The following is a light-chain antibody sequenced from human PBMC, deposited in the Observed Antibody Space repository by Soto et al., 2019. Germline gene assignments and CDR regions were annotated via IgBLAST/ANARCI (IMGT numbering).Light chain of an antibody. J-gene: IGKJ5*01. Sequence: FVLTQSPGSLALSPGERASLSCRASQSLTNSFIAWYQQRPGQAPRLLIYDTSSRASGIPDRFSGSGSGTDSTLTISRLETEDFAVFYCQQYGTSEIIFGQGTRLEIK. CDR3: QQYGTSEII. CDR2: DTS. V-gene: IGKV3-20*01. CDR1: QSLTNSF.